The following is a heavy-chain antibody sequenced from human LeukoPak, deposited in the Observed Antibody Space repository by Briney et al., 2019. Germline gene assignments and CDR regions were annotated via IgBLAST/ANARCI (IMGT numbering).Heavy chain of an antibody. D-gene: IGHD5-12*01. CDR3: ARQNGGGYDSSDY. J-gene: IGHJ4*02. Sequence: GGSLRLSCAASGFTFSSYAMSWVRQAPGKGLEWVSGISGSGGSTYYADSVRGRFTISRDNSKNTLYLQMGSLRAEDMAVYYCARQNGGGYDSSDYWGQGTLVTVSS. CDR2: ISGSGGST. CDR1: GFTFSSYA. V-gene: IGHV3-23*01.